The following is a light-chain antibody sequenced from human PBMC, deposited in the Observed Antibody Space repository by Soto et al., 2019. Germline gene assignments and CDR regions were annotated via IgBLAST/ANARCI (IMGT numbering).Light chain of an antibody. Sequence: QSVLTQPASVSGSPGQSITISCSGTSSDFGGYNVVSWYQQHPGKAPKLIIYEGTKRPSGVSNRFSGSKSGNVASLTISGLQTEDEADYYCCSYADTSTFWVVFGGGTKVTVL. CDR2: EGT. V-gene: IGLV2-23*03. CDR3: CSYADTSTFWVV. J-gene: IGLJ3*02. CDR1: SSDFGGYNV.